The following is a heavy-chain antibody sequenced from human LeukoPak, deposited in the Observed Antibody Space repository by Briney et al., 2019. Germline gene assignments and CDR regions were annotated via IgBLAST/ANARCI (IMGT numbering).Heavy chain of an antibody. D-gene: IGHD2-21*02. CDR3: ARETIVVVTNWFDP. V-gene: IGHV4-61*01. CDR2: IYYSGST. CDR1: GGSVNSGSYY. Sequence: PSETLSLTCTVSGGSVNSGSYYWSWIRQPPGKGLEWIGYIYYSGSTNYNPSLKSRVTISVDTSKNQFSLKLSSVTAADTAVYYCARETIVVVTNWFDPWGQGTLVTGSS. J-gene: IGHJ5*02.